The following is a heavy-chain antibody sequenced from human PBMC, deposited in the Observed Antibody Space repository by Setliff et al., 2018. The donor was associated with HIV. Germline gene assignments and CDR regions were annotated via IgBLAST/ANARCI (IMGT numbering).Heavy chain of an antibody. D-gene: IGHD3-10*01. Sequence: PGGSLRLSCAASGFIFSSYAMXCXRXXXXXGLXXXXWXGXXERXKYYAESVKDRFTISRDNSKNMVYLQMNSLRAEDRALYYCARRLAXXLAXFRGFXXXXXFDXWGXGIXVTXXS. CDR3: ARRLAXXLAXFRGFXXXXXFDX. CDR1: GFIFSSYA. V-gene: IGHV3-30*02. J-gene: IGHJ5*02. CDR2: XGXXERXK.